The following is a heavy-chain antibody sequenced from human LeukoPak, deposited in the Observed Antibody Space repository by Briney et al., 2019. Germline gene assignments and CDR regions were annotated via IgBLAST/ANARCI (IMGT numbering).Heavy chain of an antibody. CDR1: GVSISSYY. D-gene: IGHD6-19*01. CDR3: ARGSVAGFLDV. CDR2: IYYSGST. Sequence: SETLSLTCTVSGVSISSYYWIWIRQPPGKGLEWIGYIYYSGSTNYNPSLKSRVTISVDTSKNQFSLKLSSVTAADTAVYYCARGSVAGFLDVWGQGTTVTVSS. J-gene: IGHJ6*02. V-gene: IGHV4-59*08.